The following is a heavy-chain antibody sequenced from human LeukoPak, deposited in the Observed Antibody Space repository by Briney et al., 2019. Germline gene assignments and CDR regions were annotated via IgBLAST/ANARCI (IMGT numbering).Heavy chain of an antibody. Sequence: SETLSLTCTVSGGSISSSSFYWGWIRQPPGKGLEWIGCIYYSGSTYYNPSLKSRVTISVDTSKNQFSLKLSSVTAADTAVYYCARGRTFWYNWFDPWGQGTLVTVSS. CDR2: IYYSGST. J-gene: IGHJ5*02. CDR3: ARGRTFWYNWFDP. D-gene: IGHD2-8*02. CDR1: GGSISSSSFY. V-gene: IGHV4-39*07.